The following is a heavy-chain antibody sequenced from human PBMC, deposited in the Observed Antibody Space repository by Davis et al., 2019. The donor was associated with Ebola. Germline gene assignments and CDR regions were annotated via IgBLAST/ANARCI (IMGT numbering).Heavy chain of an antibody. CDR3: ARMPTVTADHWYFDL. J-gene: IGHJ2*01. V-gene: IGHV4-59*11. CDR2: IHYSGST. D-gene: IGHD4-17*01. CDR1: GGSISSHY. Sequence: SETLSLTCTVSGGSISSHYWTWMRQPPGKGLEWIGHIHYSGSTHYNPSLKSRVTTSVDTSKNQFSLSLSSVTAADTAVYYCARMPTVTADHWYFDLWGRGTLVAVSS.